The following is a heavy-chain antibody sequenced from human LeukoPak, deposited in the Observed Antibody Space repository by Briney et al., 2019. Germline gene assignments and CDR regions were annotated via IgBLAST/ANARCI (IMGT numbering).Heavy chain of an antibody. CDR3: ARDRGPSGYDYFDY. V-gene: IGHV4-59*01. CDR1: GGSISSYY. CDR2: IYYSGST. D-gene: IGHD5-12*01. Sequence: SETLSLTCTVPGGSISSYYWSWIRQPPGKGLEWIGYIYYSGSTNYNPSLKSRVTISVDTSKNQFSLKLSSVTAADTAVYYCARDRGPSGYDYFDYWGQGTLVTVSS. J-gene: IGHJ4*02.